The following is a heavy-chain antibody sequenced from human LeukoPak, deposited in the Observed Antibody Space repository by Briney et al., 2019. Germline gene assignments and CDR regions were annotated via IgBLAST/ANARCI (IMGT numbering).Heavy chain of an antibody. CDR3: ARAASPPNYYYYYMDV. J-gene: IGHJ6*03. CDR1: GYTFTGYY. V-gene: IGHV1-2*02. CDR2: INPNSGGT. Sequence: ASVKVSCKASGYTFTGYYMHWVRQAPGQGLEWMGWINPNSGGTNYAQKFQGRVTMTRDTSISTAYMELSRLRSDDTAVYYCARAASPPNYYYYYMDVWGKGTTVTVSS.